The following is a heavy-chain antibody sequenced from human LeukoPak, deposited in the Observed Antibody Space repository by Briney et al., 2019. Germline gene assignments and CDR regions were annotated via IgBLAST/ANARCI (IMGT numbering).Heavy chain of an antibody. J-gene: IGHJ4*02. D-gene: IGHD1-26*01. V-gene: IGHV4-31*03. Sequence: SETLSLTCTVSGGSISSGGYYWSWIRQHPGKGLEWIGYIYYSGSTYHNPSLKSRVTISVDTSKNQFSLKLSSVTAADTAVYYCAGSKSYGRVDYWGQGTLVTVSS. CDR2: IYYSGST. CDR1: GGSISSGGYY. CDR3: AGSKSYGRVDY.